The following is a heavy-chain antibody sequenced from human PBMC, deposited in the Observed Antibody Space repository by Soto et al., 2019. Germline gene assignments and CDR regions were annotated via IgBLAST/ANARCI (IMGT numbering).Heavy chain of an antibody. J-gene: IGHJ4*02. Sequence: ESGGGVVQPGRSLRLSCAASGFTFSSYGMHWVRQAPGKGLEWVAVISYDGSNKYYADSVKGRFTISRDNSKNTLYLQMNSLRAEDTAVYYCAKGYYYDSSGYWDFDYWGQGTLVTVSS. CDR3: AKGYYYDSSGYWDFDY. D-gene: IGHD3-22*01. CDR1: GFTFSSYG. V-gene: IGHV3-30*18. CDR2: ISYDGSNK.